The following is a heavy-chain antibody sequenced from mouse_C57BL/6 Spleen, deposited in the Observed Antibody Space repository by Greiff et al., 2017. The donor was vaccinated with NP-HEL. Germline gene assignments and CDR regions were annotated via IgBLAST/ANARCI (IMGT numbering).Heavy chain of an antibody. CDR2: INPGSGGT. CDR3: ARGGAITTVVGKAMDY. CDR1: GYAFTNYL. D-gene: IGHD1-1*01. Sequence: VQLQQSGAELVRPGTSVKVSCKASGYAFTNYLIEWVKQRPGQGLEWIGVINPGSGGTNYNEKFKGKATMTAEISSSTAYMQLSSLTSEDSAVYFCARGGAITTVVGKAMDYWGQGTSVTVSS. J-gene: IGHJ4*01. V-gene: IGHV1-54*01.